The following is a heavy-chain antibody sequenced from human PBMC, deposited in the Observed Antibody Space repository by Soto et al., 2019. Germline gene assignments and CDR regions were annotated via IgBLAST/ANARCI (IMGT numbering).Heavy chain of an antibody. CDR1: GFTFSSYS. Sequence: EVQLVESGGGLVKPGGSLRLSCAASGFTFSSYSMNWVRQAPGKGLEWVSSISSSSSYIYYADSVKGRFTISRDNAKNSLYLQMISLRAEDTAVYYCARKGYFDEYGMDVWGQGTTVTVSS. J-gene: IGHJ6*02. CDR3: ARKGYFDEYGMDV. D-gene: IGHD3-9*01. V-gene: IGHV3-21*01. CDR2: ISSSSSYI.